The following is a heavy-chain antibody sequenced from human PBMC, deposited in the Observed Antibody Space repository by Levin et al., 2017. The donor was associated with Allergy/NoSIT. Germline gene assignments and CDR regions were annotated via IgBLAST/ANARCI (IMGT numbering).Heavy chain of an antibody. J-gene: IGHJ4*02. CDR2: IKSKTDGGTT. CDR1: GFPFSNAW. CDR3: TTLEVLIWFGEFR. D-gene: IGHD3-10*01. V-gene: IGHV3-15*01. Sequence: LTCAASGFPFSNAWMSWVRQAPGKGLEWVGRIKSKTDGGTTDYAAPVKGRFTISRDDSKNTLYLQMNSLKTEDTAVYYCTTLEVLIWFGEFRWGQGTLVTVSS.